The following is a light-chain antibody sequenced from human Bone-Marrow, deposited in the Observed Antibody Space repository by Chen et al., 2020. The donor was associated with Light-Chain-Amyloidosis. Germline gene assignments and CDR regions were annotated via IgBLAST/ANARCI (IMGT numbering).Light chain of an antibody. CDR2: EVT. CDR1: SSDVGGDNH. CDR3: SSYTITNTLG. J-gene: IGLJ1*01. Sequence: QSALTQPASVSGSPGQSITISCTGTSSDVGGDNHVSWYQQHPDKAPKLMIYEVTNRPSWVPDRFSGSKSDNPASLPISGLQTEDEADYFCSSYTITNTLGFGSGTRVTVL. V-gene: IGLV2-14*01.